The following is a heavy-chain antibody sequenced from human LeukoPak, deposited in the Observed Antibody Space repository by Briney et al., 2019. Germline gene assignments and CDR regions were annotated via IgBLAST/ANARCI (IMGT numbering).Heavy chain of an antibody. J-gene: IGHJ4*02. Sequence: GGSLRLSCAASGFTFSSYAMSWVRQAPGKGLEWVSAISGSGGSTYYADSVKGRFTISRDNSKNTLYLQMNSLRAEDTAVYYCAKVTPYYDFWRGYPVYFDYWGQGTLVTVSS. CDR3: AKVTPYYDFWRGYPVYFDY. D-gene: IGHD3-3*01. V-gene: IGHV3-23*01. CDR1: GFTFSSYA. CDR2: ISGSGGST.